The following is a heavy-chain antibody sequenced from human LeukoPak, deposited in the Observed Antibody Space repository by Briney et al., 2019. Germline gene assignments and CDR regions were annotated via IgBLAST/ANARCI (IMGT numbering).Heavy chain of an antibody. V-gene: IGHV3-64D*06. CDR1: GFTFSNHF. D-gene: IGHD3-9*01. CDR3: VKDLTGTWSFDY. CDR2: IGPNGAST. Sequence: PGGSLRLSCSTSGFTFSNHFMRWVRRAPGKGLEYVSSIGPNGASTLYADSVKGRFTISRDNSKNALYLQLTSLRLEDTALYYCVKDLTGTWSFDYWGQGTLVTVSS. J-gene: IGHJ4*02.